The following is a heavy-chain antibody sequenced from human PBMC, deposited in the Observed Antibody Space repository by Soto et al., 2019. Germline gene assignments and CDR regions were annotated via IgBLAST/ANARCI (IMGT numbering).Heavy chain of an antibody. CDR1: GGSISGHY. CDR3: ARDVGLQHDTGYYDFWSGKNNWFDP. Sequence: PSETLSLACTVSGGSISGHYWSWIRQPPGKGLQYIGYISYSGITNYNPSLKIRVTISVDTSNNQFSLRLSSVTAADTAVYYCARDVGLQHDTGYYDFWSGKNNWFDPWGQGILVTVSS. D-gene: IGHD3-3*01. CDR2: ISYSGIT. V-gene: IGHV4-59*11. J-gene: IGHJ5*02.